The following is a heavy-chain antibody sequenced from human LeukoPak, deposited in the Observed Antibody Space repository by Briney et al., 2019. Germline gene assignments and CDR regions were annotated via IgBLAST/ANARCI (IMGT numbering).Heavy chain of an antibody. V-gene: IGHV4-34*01. CDR3: ARVPYCSGGSCNYYYYYGMDV. CDR2: INHSRST. Sequence: SETLSLTRVVYRGSLRGYYWSWIRQPPGKGLEWIGEINHSRSTNYIPSLKSRVTISVDTSKNQFSLNLSSVTAADTAVYYCARVPYCSGGSCNYYYYYGMDVWGQGTTVTVSS. D-gene: IGHD2-15*01. CDR1: RGSLRGYY. J-gene: IGHJ6*02.